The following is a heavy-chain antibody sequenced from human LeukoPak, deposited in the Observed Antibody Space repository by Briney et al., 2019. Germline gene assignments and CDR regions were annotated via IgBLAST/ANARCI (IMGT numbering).Heavy chain of an antibody. CDR2: IGIDSGNT. CDR1: GFTFSDYS. CDR3: ARDYKYAFDN. D-gene: IGHD5-24*01. Sequence: GGSLRLSCAASGFTFSDYSMTWVRQAPGKGLEWISYIGIDSGNTNYADSVKGRFTISGDKAKNLLYLQMNSLRVEDTAVYYCARDYKYAFDNWGQGTLVTVSS. J-gene: IGHJ4*02. V-gene: IGHV3-48*01.